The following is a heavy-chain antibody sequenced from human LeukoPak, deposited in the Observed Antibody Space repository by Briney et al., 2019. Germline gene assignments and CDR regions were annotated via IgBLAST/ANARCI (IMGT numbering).Heavy chain of an antibody. CDR3: ARGKLLGCSYMVV. J-gene: IGHJ6*03. CDR1: GGSISSGGYY. D-gene: IGHD2-8*01. CDR2: IYHSGST. Sequence: SETLSLTCTVSGGSISSGGYYWSWIRQPPGKGLEWIGYIYHSGSTYYNPSLKSRVTISVDRSKNQFSLKLSSVTAADTAVYYGARGKLLGCSYMVVWGKGTTVTVSS. V-gene: IGHV4-30-2*01.